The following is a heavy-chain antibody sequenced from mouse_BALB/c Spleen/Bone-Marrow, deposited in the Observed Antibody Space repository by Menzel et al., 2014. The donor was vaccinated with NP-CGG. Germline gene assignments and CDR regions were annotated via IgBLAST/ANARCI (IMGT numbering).Heavy chain of an antibody. CDR1: GYSFTSYW. Sequence: EVQLVESGTVLARPGASVKMSCKASGYSFTSYWMHWVKQRPGQGLEWIGAIYPGNSDTSYNQKFNDKAKLTAVTSASTAYMELSSLTNEDSAVYYCTTYALDYWGQGTSATVSS. J-gene: IGHJ4*01. V-gene: IGHV1-5*01. CDR3: TTYALDY. CDR2: IYPGNSDT.